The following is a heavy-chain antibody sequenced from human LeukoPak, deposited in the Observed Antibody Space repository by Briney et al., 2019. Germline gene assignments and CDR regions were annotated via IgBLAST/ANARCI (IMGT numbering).Heavy chain of an antibody. Sequence: GGTLRLSCAASVFAFSSYAMSWVRGAPGKGLEWGSTIPGSGGGTYYSDSVKGGFNISRDNYKNTLYLQMNSLRYEDTALYYCAKSGIGVVGYFDYWGQGTLVTVSS. V-gene: IGHV3-23*01. CDR1: VFAFSSYA. J-gene: IGHJ4*02. CDR2: IPGSGGGT. CDR3: AKSGIGVVGYFDY. D-gene: IGHD6-19*01.